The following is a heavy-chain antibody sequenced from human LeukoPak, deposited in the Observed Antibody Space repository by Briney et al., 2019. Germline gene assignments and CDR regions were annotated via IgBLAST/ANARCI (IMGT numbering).Heavy chain of an antibody. CDR1: GFTVSSYY. D-gene: IGHD2-15*01. CDR3: ARGYCSGGSCYSNDYYYLDV. Sequence: PGGSLRLSCAASGFTVSSYYMSWLRQAPGKGLEWDSIIYSGGTTYYTDSVKGRFTISRGISENTVYLQMNSLRVEDAAVYYCARGYCSGGSCYSNDYYYLDVWGKGTTVTVSS. V-gene: IGHV3-53*01. CDR2: IYSGGTT. J-gene: IGHJ6*03.